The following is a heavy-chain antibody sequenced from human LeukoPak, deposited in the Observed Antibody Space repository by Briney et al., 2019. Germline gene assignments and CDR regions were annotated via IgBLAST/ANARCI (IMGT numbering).Heavy chain of an antibody. J-gene: IGHJ4*02. D-gene: IGHD3-22*01. V-gene: IGHV3-66*01. CDR2: IYSGGST. CDR1: EFSVGSNY. Sequence: GGSLRLSCAASEFSVGSNYVTWVRQAPGKGLEWVSLIYSGGSTYYADSVKGRFTISRDNSKNTLYLQMNSLRAEDTAVYYCASYYYDGSGVYYFDYWGQGTLVTVSS. CDR3: ASYYYDGSGVYYFDY.